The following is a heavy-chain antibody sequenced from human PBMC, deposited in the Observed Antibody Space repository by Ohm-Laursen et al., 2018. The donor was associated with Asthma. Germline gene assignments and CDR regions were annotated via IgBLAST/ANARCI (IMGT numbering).Heavy chain of an antibody. V-gene: IGHV3-33*01. CDR1: GFTFSSYD. Sequence: SLRLSCTASGFTFSSYDMHWVRQAPGKGLEWVALIWHDGTNENYGDSVKGRFTISRDNSKNTLYLQMNSLRAEDTAVYYCARDEELGIAVAGFQHWGQGTLVTVSS. J-gene: IGHJ1*01. D-gene: IGHD6-19*01. CDR2: IWHDGTNE. CDR3: ARDEELGIAVAGFQH.